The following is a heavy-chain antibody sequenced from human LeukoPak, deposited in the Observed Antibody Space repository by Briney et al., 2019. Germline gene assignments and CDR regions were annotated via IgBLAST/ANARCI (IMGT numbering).Heavy chain of an antibody. J-gene: IGHJ4*02. CDR1: GFTFSSYG. CDR3: AKDTIDY. CDR2: ISYDGSNK. Sequence: PGRSLRLSCAASGFTFSSYGMHWVRQAPGKGLEWVAVISYDGSNKYYADSVKGRFTISRDNSKNTLYLQMNSLRAEDTAVYYCAKDTIDYWGEGTLATVS. V-gene: IGHV3-30*18.